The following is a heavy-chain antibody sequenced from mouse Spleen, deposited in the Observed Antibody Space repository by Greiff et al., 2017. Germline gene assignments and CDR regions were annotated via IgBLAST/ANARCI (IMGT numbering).Heavy chain of an antibody. Sequence: EVKLMESGPGLVKPSQTVFLTCTVTGISITTGNYRWSWIRQFPGNKLEWIGYIYYSGTITYNPSLTSRTTTTRDTPKNQFFLEMNSLTAEDTATYYCARYGYGAMDYWGQGTSVTVSS. CDR2: IYYSGTI. CDR3: ARYGYGAMDY. J-gene: IGHJ4*01. CDR1: GISITTGNYR. V-gene: IGHV3-5*01. D-gene: IGHD1-2*01.